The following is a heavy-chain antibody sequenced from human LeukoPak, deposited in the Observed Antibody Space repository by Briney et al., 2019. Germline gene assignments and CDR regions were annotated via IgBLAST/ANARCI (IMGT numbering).Heavy chain of an antibody. CDR2: INHSGST. D-gene: IGHD3-10*01. J-gene: IGHJ4*02. Sequence: SETLSLTCAVYGGSFSGYYWSWIRQPPGKGLEWIGEINHSGSTNYNPSLKSRVTISEDTSKNQFSLKLSSVTAADTAVYYCASQHGSGSYSDYWGQGTLVTVSS. CDR3: ASQHGSGSYSDY. CDR1: GGSFSGYY. V-gene: IGHV4-34*01.